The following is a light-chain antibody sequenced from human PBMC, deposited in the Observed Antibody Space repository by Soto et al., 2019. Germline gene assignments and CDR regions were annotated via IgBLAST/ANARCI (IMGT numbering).Light chain of an antibody. Sequence: IVLTQSPGTLSLSPGERATLSCRASQSVSSTYLAWYQQRPGQAPRLLIYGASGRATGIPDRFSGSGSGTDFALTISRLEPEDFAVYYCQQYGSSPPVTFGQGTRVEIK. CDR3: QQYGSSPPVT. V-gene: IGKV3-20*01. J-gene: IGKJ5*01. CDR1: QSVSSTY. CDR2: GAS.